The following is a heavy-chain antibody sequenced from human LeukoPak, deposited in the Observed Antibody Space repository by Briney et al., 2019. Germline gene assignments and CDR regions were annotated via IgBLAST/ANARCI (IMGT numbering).Heavy chain of an antibody. CDR1: GASIISTNW. CDR3: ARFAGSYYYGSGSQNPDY. CDR2: IYQSGYT. J-gene: IGHJ4*02. V-gene: IGHV4-4*02. Sequence: SETLSLTCNVSGASIISTNWWNWVRQPPGKGLEWIGEIYQSGYTKYNPSLKSRVTISVDKSKNQFSLKLSSVTAADTAVYYCARFAGSYYYGSGSQNPDYWGQGTLVTVSS. D-gene: IGHD3-10*01.